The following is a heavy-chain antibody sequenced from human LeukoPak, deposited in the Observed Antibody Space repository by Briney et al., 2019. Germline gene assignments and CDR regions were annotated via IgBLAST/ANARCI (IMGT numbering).Heavy chain of an antibody. J-gene: IGHJ4*02. CDR2: IDSSGSDI. Sequence: GGSLRLSCAASGFTFSSYSMNWVRQAPGKGLEWISHIDSSGSDIYYADSVKGRFTISRDNAKSSLYLQMNSLRDDDTAVYYCARPMGTGYWGQGTLVTVSS. V-gene: IGHV3-48*02. CDR3: ARPMGTGY. CDR1: GFTFSSYS. D-gene: IGHD3/OR15-3a*01.